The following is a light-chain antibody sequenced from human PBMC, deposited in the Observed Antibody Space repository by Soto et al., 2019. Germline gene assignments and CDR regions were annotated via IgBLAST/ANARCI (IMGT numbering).Light chain of an antibody. CDR3: QQSYSTPLT. J-gene: IGKJ5*01. Sequence: EIVMTHSLATLSVSPCERATLSFRASQSVSSNLAWYQQRPGQAPRLLIYGASSRATGIPDRFSGSGSGTDFTLTISSLQPEDFATYYCQQSYSTPLTFGQGTRLEI. CDR2: GAS. V-gene: IGKV3D-15*01. CDR1: QSVSSN.